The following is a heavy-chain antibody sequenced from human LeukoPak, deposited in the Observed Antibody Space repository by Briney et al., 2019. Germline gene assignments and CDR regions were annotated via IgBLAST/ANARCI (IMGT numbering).Heavy chain of an antibody. Sequence: SETLSHTCTVSGGSISSYYWSWIRQPPGKGLEWIGYIYYSGSTNYNPSLKSRVTISVDTSKNQFSLKLSSVTAADTAVYYCARSPRSSGWEEPLFDYWGQGTLVTVSS. CDR3: ARSPRSSGWEEPLFDY. J-gene: IGHJ4*02. CDR1: GGSISSYY. D-gene: IGHD6-19*01. V-gene: IGHV4-59*01. CDR2: IYYSGST.